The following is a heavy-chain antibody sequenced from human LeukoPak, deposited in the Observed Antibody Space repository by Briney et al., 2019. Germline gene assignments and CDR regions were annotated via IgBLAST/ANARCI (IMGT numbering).Heavy chain of an antibody. CDR1: GFTVSSNY. J-gene: IGHJ6*03. Sequence: PGGSLRLSCAASGFTVSSNYMSWVRQAPGKGLEWVSVIYSGGSTYYSDSVKGRFTISRDNSKNTLYLQMNSLRGEDTAVYYCARGSRGIGRAYYYYYMDVWGKGTTVTVSS. CDR3: ARGSRGIGRAYYYYYMDV. CDR2: IYSGGST. D-gene: IGHD1-26*01. V-gene: IGHV3-66*02.